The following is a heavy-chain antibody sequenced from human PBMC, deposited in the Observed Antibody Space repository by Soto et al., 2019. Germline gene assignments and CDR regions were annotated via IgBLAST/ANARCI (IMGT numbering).Heavy chain of an antibody. CDR1: GYSFTDYH. D-gene: IGHD2-8*01. CDR2: INPKSGGT. CDR3: ARGDSTDCSNGVCSFFYNHDMDV. Sequence: QVQLVQSGAEVKKPGASVKVSCKASGYSFTDYHIHWVRQAPGQGLGCLGRINPKSGGTSTAQKFQGWVTMTTDTSISTASMELTRLTSDDTAIYYCARGDSTDCSNGVCSFFYNHDMDVWGQGTTVTVSS. V-gene: IGHV1-2*04. J-gene: IGHJ6*02.